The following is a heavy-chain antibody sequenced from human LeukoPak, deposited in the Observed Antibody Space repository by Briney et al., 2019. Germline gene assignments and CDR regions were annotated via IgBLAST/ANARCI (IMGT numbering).Heavy chain of an antibody. CDR2: IYYSGST. J-gene: IGHJ4*02. CDR1: GGSISSSSYY. V-gene: IGHV4-39*01. Sequence: SETLSLTCTVSGGSISSSSYYLGWIRQPPGKGLEWIGSIYYSGSTYYNPSLKSRVTISVDTSKNQFSLKLSSVTAADTAVYYCARQEYSSSPLIDYWGQGTLVTVSS. CDR3: ARQEYSSSPLIDY. D-gene: IGHD6-6*01.